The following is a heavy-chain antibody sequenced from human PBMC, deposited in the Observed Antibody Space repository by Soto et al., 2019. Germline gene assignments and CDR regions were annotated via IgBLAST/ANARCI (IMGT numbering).Heavy chain of an antibody. CDR3: ARVIEWFGEFPSWYFDY. Sequence: SETLSLTCAVSGGSISSGGYSWSWIRQPPGKGLEWIGYIYHSGSTYYNPSLKSRVTISVDRSKNQFSLKLSSVTAADTAVYYCARVIEWFGEFPSWYFDYWGQGTLVTVSS. CDR1: GGSISSGGYS. CDR2: IYHSGST. D-gene: IGHD3-10*01. V-gene: IGHV4-30-2*01. J-gene: IGHJ4*02.